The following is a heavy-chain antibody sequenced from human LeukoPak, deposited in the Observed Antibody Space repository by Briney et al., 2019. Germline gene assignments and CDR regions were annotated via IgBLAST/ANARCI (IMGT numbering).Heavy chain of an antibody. D-gene: IGHD2-2*01. J-gene: IGHJ4*02. Sequence: GASVKVSCKASGGTFSSYAISWVRQAPGQGLEWMGIIHPSGGSTNYAQKFQGRVTMTRDTSTSTVYMELSSLRSEDTAVYYCARAKRNYCSSTSCYLDYWGQGTLVTVSS. CDR1: GGTFSSYA. CDR3: ARAKRNYCSSTSCYLDY. V-gene: IGHV1-46*01. CDR2: IHPSGGST.